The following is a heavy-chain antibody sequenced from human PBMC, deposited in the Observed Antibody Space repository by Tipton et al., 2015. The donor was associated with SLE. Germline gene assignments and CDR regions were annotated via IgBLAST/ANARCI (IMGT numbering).Heavy chain of an antibody. J-gene: IGHJ3*02. Sequence: TLSLTCIVSGGSISSYYWTWIRQPPGKGLEWIGYIYYSGNTNYNPSLKSRVTLSVDTSKNHFSLKLTSVTAADTAVYYCARRMVQGGDALDIWGLGTLVTVSS. CDR2: IYYSGNT. V-gene: IGHV4-59*08. CDR3: ARRMVQGGDALDI. CDR1: GGSISSYY. D-gene: IGHD3-10*01.